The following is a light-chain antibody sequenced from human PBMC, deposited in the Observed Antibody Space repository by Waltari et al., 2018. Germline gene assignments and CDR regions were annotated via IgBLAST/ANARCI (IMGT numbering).Light chain of an antibody. CDR2: EVS. Sequence: DVVMTQTPLALSVTPGQPASISCKSSQSLLHSDGKTHLYWYLQKPGQPPQLLFYEVSNRFSGVPDRFSGSGSGTDFTLKSSRVEAEDVGIYYCMQGTHWPYTFGQGTKLEIK. CDR1: QSLLHSDGKTH. CDR3: MQGTHWPYT. J-gene: IGKJ2*01. V-gene: IGKV2D-29*01.